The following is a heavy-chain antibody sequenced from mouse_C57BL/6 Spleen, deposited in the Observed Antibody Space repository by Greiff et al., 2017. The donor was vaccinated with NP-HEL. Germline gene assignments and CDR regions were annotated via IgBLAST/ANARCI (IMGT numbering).Heavy chain of an antibody. CDR1: GYTFTDYE. V-gene: IGHV1-15*01. Sequence: VQLQQSGAELVRPGASVTLSCKASGYTFTDYEMHWVKQTPVHGLEWIGAIDPETGGTAYNQKFKGKAILTADKSSSTAYMELRSLTSEDSAVYYCTRSLGNYVSRFAYWGQGTLVTVSA. CDR2: IDPETGGT. J-gene: IGHJ3*01. D-gene: IGHD2-1*01. CDR3: TRSLGNYVSRFAY.